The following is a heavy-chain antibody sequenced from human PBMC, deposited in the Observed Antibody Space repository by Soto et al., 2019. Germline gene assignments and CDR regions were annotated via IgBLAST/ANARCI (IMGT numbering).Heavy chain of an antibody. J-gene: IGHJ3*02. CDR1: GGSISSSSYY. V-gene: IGHV4-39*01. D-gene: IGHD3-10*01. Sequence: PSKTLSLTCTVSGGSISSSSYYWGWIRQPPGKGLEWIGSIYYSGSTYYNPSLKSRVTISVDTSKNQFSLKLSSVTAADTAVYYCARHILEVGRGLWFGDPNRGAFDICGQGTMVTVS. CDR3: ARHILEVGRGLWFGDPNRGAFDI. CDR2: IYYSGST.